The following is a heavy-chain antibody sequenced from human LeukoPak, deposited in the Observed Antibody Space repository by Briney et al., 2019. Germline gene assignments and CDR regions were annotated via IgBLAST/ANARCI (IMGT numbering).Heavy chain of an antibody. CDR3: ARDLGDGYNWD. Sequence: SETLSLTCTVSGYSISSGYYWGWIRQPPGKGLEWIGSIYYSGSTYYNPSLKSRVTIPVDTSKNQFSLKLSSVTAADTAVYYCARDLGDGYNWDWGQGTLVTVSS. J-gene: IGHJ4*02. V-gene: IGHV4-38-2*02. CDR2: IYYSGST. CDR1: GYSISSGYY. D-gene: IGHD5-24*01.